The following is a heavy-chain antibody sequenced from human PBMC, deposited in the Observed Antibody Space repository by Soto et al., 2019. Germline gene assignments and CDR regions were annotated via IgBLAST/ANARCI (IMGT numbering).Heavy chain of an antibody. CDR3: ATLQMTGPDY. J-gene: IGHJ4*02. V-gene: IGHV3-30*03. CDR2: ISNDGSNK. CDR1: GFSFSTYG. Sequence: GGSLRLSCAASGFSFSTYGMHWVRQAPGKGLEWVAFISNDGSNKYYADSVKGRFTISRDNSKNTLYLQMNSLSAEDTAVYYCATLQMTGPDYWGQGTPVTVSS.